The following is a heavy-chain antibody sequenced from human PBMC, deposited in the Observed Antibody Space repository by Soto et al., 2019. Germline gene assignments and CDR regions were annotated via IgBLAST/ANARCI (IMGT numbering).Heavy chain of an antibody. CDR2: IIPILGIA. CDR1: GGTFSSYT. Sequence: QVQLVQSGAEVKKPGSSVKVSCKASGGTFSSYTISWVRQAPGQGLEWMGRIIPILGIANYAQKFQGRVTITADKSTSTAYMELSSLRSEDTAVYYCAGAPSSRTTNPKYYYYYYTDVWGKGTTVTVSS. CDR3: AGAPSSRTTNPKYYYYYYTDV. V-gene: IGHV1-69*02. J-gene: IGHJ6*03.